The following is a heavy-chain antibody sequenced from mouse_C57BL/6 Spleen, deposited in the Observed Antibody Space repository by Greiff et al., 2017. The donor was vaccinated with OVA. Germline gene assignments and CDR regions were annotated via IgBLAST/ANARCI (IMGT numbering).Heavy chain of an antibody. CDR2: IYPGNSDT. CDR3: TKGVTTVVERYAMDY. J-gene: IGHJ4*01. CDR1: GYTFTSYW. D-gene: IGHD1-1*01. V-gene: IGHV1-5*01. Sequence: VQLQQSGTVLARPGASVKMSCKTSGYTFTSYWMHWVKQRPGQGLEWIGAIYPGNSDTSYNQKFKGKAKLTAVTSASTAYMELSSLTNEDSAVYYCTKGVTTVVERYAMDYWGQGTSVTVSS.